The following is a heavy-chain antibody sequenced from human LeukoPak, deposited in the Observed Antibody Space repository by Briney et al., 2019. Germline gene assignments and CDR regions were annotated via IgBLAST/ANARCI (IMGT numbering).Heavy chain of an antibody. J-gene: IGHJ4*02. D-gene: IGHD5-18*01. V-gene: IGHV1-69*13. Sequence: GASVKLSCKASGGTFSSYAISWVRQAPGQGLEWMGGIIPIFGTANYAQKFQGRVTITADESTSTAYMELSSLRSEDTAVYYCARDVDTAMVTGSWGQGTLVTVSS. CDR3: ARDVDTAMVTGS. CDR2: IIPIFGTA. CDR1: GGTFSSYA.